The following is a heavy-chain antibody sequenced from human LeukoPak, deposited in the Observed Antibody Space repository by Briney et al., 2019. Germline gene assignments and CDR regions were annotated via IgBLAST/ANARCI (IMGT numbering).Heavy chain of an antibody. J-gene: IGHJ4*02. Sequence: SETLSLTCAVSGGSISSSNWWSWVRQPPGKGLEWIGEIYHSGSTNCNPSLKSRVTISVDKSKNQFSLKLSSVTAADTAVYYCARGSGQLVPAFDYWGQGTLVTVSS. D-gene: IGHD6-6*01. CDR2: IYHSGST. CDR1: GGSISSSNW. CDR3: ARGSGQLVPAFDY. V-gene: IGHV4-4*02.